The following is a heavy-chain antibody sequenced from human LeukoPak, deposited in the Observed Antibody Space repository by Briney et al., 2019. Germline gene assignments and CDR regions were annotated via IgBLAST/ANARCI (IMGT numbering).Heavy chain of an antibody. J-gene: IGHJ4*02. CDR3: ARGDPGVIVVDSFDY. CDR2: ISSSSSTI. V-gene: IGHV3-48*01. D-gene: IGHD3-22*01. CDR1: GFTFSSYE. Sequence: GGSLRLSCSASGFTFSSYEMNWVRQAPGKGLEWVSYISSSSSTIYYADSVKGRFTISRDNAKNSLYLQMNSLRAEDTAVYYCARGDPGVIVVDSFDYWGQGTLVTVSS.